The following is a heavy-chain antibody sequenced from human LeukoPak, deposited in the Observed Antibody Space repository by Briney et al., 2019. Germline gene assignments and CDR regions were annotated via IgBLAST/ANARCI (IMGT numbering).Heavy chain of an antibody. CDR1: GFTFSSYS. D-gene: IGHD3-9*01. J-gene: IGHJ3*02. CDR2: ISSSSSTI. CDR3: ARDHNDILTGSVWDAFDI. V-gene: IGHV3-48*01. Sequence: GVSLRLSCAASGFTFSSYSMNWVRQDPGKGLEWVSYISSSSSTIYYADSVKGRFTISRDNAKNSLYLQMNSLRAEDTAVYYCARDHNDILTGSVWDAFDIWGQGTMVTVSS.